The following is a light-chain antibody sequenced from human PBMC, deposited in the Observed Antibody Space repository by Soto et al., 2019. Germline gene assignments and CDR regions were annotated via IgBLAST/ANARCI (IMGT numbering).Light chain of an antibody. CDR1: QHINDW. J-gene: IGKJ1*01. CDR3: HPYHHYPWT. Sequence: DIQMTQSPSMLSASVGHRVIMTCRASQHINDWLAWYHQRPGKAPELLIYKASNLQTGVPSRFSGTGSGTPFSLTIPSLQPGDLGTYYCHPYHHYPWTFGQGTKVEV. CDR2: KAS. V-gene: IGKV1-5*03.